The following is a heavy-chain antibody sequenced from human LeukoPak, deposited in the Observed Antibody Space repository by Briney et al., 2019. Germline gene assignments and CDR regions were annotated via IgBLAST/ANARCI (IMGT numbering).Heavy chain of an antibody. Sequence: SETLSLTCAVYGGSFSGYYWSWIRQPPGKGLEWIGEINHSGSTNYNPSLKSRVTISVDTSKNQSSLKLSSVTAADTAVYYCASEPDYYGSGSYYKTWGRGTLVTVSS. J-gene: IGHJ2*01. CDR1: GGSFSGYY. CDR2: INHSGST. V-gene: IGHV4-34*01. CDR3: ASEPDYYGSGSYYKT. D-gene: IGHD3-10*01.